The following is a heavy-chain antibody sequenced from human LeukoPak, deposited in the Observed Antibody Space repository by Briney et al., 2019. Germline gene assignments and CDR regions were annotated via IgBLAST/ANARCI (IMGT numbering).Heavy chain of an antibody. D-gene: IGHD3-22*01. CDR3: ARRGYYDGYFHH. J-gene: IGHJ1*01. CDR2: IYYTGST. Sequence: PSETQSLTCTVSDGSISSSSYYCGWIRQPPGKGLEWIGNIYYTGSTYYNPSLKSRVTISVDTSKNQFYLRLSSVTAADTAVYYCARRGYYDGYFHHWGQGTLVTVSS. CDR1: DGSISSSSYY. V-gene: IGHV4-39*01.